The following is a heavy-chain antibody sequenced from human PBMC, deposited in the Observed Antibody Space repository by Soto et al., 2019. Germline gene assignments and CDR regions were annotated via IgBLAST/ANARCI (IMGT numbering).Heavy chain of an antibody. CDR1: GGSFSGYY. V-gene: IGHV4-34*01. J-gene: IGHJ4*02. CDR2: INHSGST. Sequence: SETLSLTCAVYGGSFSGYYWSWIRQPPGKGLEWIGEINHSGSTNYNPSLKSRVTISVDTSKNQFSLKLSPVTAADTVVYYGARGTSIAARPTNDFDYWGQGTLVTVSS. D-gene: IGHD6-6*01. CDR3: ARGTSIAARPTNDFDY.